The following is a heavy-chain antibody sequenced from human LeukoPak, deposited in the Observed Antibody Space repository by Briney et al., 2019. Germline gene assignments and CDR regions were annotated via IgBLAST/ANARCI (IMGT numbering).Heavy chain of an antibody. Sequence: SETLSLTCTVSGGSISSSSYYWGWIRQPPGKGLEWIGSIYYSGSTYYNPSLKSRVTISVDTSKNQFSLELSSVTAADTAVYYCAREDTMVRGDNNAFGIWGQGTMVTVSS. J-gene: IGHJ3*02. CDR1: GGSISSSSYY. CDR2: IYYSGST. D-gene: IGHD3-10*01. CDR3: AREDTMVRGDNNAFGI. V-gene: IGHV4-39*07.